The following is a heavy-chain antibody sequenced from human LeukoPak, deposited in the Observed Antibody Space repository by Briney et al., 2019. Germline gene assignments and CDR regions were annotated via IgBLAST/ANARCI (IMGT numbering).Heavy chain of an antibody. CDR1: GFTFSSYG. CDR2: ISYDGSNK. CDR3: AKGSDLGFLEWLLEADY. V-gene: IGHV3-30*18. Sequence: PGGSLRLSCAASGFTFSSYGMHWVRQAPDKGLEWVAVISYDGSNKYYADSVKGRFTISRDNSKNTLYLQMNSLRAEDTAVYYCAKGSDLGFLEWLLEADYWGQGTLVTVSS. D-gene: IGHD3-3*01. J-gene: IGHJ4*02.